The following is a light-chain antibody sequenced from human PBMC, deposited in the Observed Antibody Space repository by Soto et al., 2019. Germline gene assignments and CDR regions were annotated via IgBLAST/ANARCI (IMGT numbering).Light chain of an antibody. CDR1: QNINSW. J-gene: IGKJ2*01. V-gene: IGKV1-5*03. CDR2: KAS. CDR3: QQYITYPS. Sequence: DIQMTQSPSTLSASVGDRVTITCRASQNINSWLAWYQQKPGKAPKLLMYKASSLESGVPSRFSGSGSGNEFTLTIRSLQADDFATYYCQQYITYPSFGQGTKLEIK.